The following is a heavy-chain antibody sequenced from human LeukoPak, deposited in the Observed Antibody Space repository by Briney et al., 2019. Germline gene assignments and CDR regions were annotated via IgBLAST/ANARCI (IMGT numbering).Heavy chain of an antibody. Sequence: PSETLSLTCTVSGGSISSSSYYWGWIRQPPGKGLEWIGSIYYSGSTYYNPSLKSRVTISVDTSKNQFSLKLSSVTAADTAVYYCARELRLDQYSSSWYNYYGMDVWGQGTTVTVSS. V-gene: IGHV4-39*02. D-gene: IGHD6-13*01. CDR2: IYYSGST. J-gene: IGHJ6*02. CDR3: ARELRLDQYSSSWYNYYGMDV. CDR1: GGSISSSSYY.